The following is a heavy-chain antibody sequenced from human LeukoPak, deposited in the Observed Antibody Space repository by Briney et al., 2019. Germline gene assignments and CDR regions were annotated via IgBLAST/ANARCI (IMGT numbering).Heavy chain of an antibody. CDR3: ARDNEYCTGGTCRLDY. CDR1: GFTFSFYW. J-gene: IGHJ4*02. CDR2: INNVGRST. D-gene: IGHD2-15*01. V-gene: IGHV3-74*01. Sequence: PGGSLRLSCASSGFTFSFYWMHWVRQAPGKGLVWVSRINNVGRSTSYAGSVKGRFTISRDNAKNTLYLQMNSLRAEDTAVYYCARDNEYCTGGTCRLDYWGQGALVTVSS.